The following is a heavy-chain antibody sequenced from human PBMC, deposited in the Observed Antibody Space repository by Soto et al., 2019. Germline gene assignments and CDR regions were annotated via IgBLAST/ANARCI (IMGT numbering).Heavy chain of an antibody. V-gene: IGHV1-69*13. D-gene: IGHD2-15*01. Sequence: ASVRVSCKASGGTFSSYAISWVRQAPGQGLEWMGGIIPIFGTANYAQKFQGRVTITADESTSTAYMELSSLRSEDTAVYYCARIVGYCSGGSCYSNRYYYYGTDVWGQGTTVTVSS. CDR2: IIPIFGTA. CDR1: GGTFSSYA. J-gene: IGHJ6*02. CDR3: ARIVGYCSGGSCYSNRYYYYGTDV.